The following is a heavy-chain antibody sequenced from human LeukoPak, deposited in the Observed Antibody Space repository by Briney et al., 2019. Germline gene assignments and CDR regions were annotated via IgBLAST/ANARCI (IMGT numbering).Heavy chain of an antibody. CDR1: GGSISSYY. CDR3: ARDRSRVLATYYFDY. V-gene: IGHV4-59*01. CDR2: IYYNGST. D-gene: IGHD5-12*01. Sequence: SETLSLSCTVSGGSISSYYWRWIRQPPVKGLEWIGYIYYNGSTNYNPSLKSRVTISVDTSKNQFSLKLSSVTAADTAVYYCARDRSRVLATYYFDYWGQGTLVTVSS. J-gene: IGHJ4*02.